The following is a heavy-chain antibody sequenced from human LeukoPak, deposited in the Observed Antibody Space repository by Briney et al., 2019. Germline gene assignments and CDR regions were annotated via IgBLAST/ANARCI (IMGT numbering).Heavy chain of an antibody. CDR3: ARPHTAMAPPDY. CDR2: IYPGDSDT. Sequence: GESLKISCKGSGYTFTSYGISWVRQAPGQGLEWMGIIYPGDSDTRYSPSFQGQVSISADKSISTAYLQWSSLKASDTAMYYCARPHTAMAPPDYWGQGTLVTVSS. J-gene: IGHJ4*02. CDR1: GYTFTSYG. D-gene: IGHD5-18*01. V-gene: IGHV5-51*01.